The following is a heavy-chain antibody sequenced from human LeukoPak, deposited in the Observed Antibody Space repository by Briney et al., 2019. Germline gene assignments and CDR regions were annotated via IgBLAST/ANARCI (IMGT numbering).Heavy chain of an antibody. D-gene: IGHD6-13*01. V-gene: IGHV3-66*01. J-gene: IGHJ1*01. CDR1: GFTVSDNY. CDR2: FYSGGST. CDR3: ASSSWSSEYFHY. Sequence: ERSLRLSCAASGFTVSDNYMSWVRQAPGKGLEWVSVFYSGGSTRYADPVKGRFTISRDNSKNTLYLQLNSLRAEDTAVYFCASSSWSSEYFHYWGQGTLVTVSS.